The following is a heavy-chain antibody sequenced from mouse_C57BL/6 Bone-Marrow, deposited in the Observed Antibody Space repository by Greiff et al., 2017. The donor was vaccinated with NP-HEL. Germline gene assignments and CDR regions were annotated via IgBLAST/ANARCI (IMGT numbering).Heavy chain of an antibody. D-gene: IGHD2-3*01. Sequence: EVHLVESGGDLVKPGGSLKLSCAASGFTFSSYGMSWVRQTPDKRLEWVATISSGGSYTYYPDSVKGRFTISRDNAKNTLYLQMSSLKSEDTAMYYCARGGWLLLWYVDVWGTGTTVTVSS. CDR2: ISSGGSYT. CDR1: GFTFSSYG. J-gene: IGHJ1*03. V-gene: IGHV5-6*01. CDR3: ARGGWLLLWYVDV.